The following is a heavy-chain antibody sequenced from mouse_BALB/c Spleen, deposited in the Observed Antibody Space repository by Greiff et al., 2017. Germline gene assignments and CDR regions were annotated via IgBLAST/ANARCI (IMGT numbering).Heavy chain of an antibody. CDR2: IDPSDSET. Sequence: VKLQQSGPQLVRPGASVKISCKASGYSFTSYWMHWVKQRPEQGLEWIGMIDPSDSETRLNQKFKDKATLTVDKSSSTAYMQLSSPTSEDSAVYYCARDDGYYPYAMDYWGQGTSVTVSS. CDR1: GYSFTSYW. D-gene: IGHD2-3*01. CDR3: ARDDGYYPYAMDY. J-gene: IGHJ4*01. V-gene: IGHV1S126*01.